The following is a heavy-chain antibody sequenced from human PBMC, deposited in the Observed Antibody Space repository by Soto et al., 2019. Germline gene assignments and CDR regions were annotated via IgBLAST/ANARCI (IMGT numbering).Heavy chain of an antibody. V-gene: IGHV3-30-3*01. CDR2: ISYEGNNK. Sequence: QVQLVESGGGVVQPGRSLRLSCAASGFTFSSYVMHWVRRAPGKGLEWVAIISYEGNNKYYADSVKGRFTISRDNSKNTLYLQMNSLRAEDTAVYYCARAGCDGGSCYTLVGLRYGMDVWGQGTTVTVSS. CDR1: GFTFSSYV. J-gene: IGHJ6*02. CDR3: ARAGCDGGSCYTLVGLRYGMDV. D-gene: IGHD2-15*01.